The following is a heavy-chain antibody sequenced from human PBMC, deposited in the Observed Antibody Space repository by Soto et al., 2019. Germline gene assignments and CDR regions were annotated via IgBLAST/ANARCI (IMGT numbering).Heavy chain of an antibody. CDR1: GGSISSGGTGSY. Sequence: QVQLQESGPGLVKPSQTLSHTCTVSGGSISSGGTGSYWTWIRKLPGKGLEWIGYIYYTGNTYYNPSLKSRPTISIDTSENQFSLKLTSVTAADTAVYFCASGHDAYKVRYWGQGTLVTVSS. CDR3: ASGHDAYKVRY. V-gene: IGHV4-31*03. J-gene: IGHJ4*02. CDR2: IYYTGNT. D-gene: IGHD1-1*01.